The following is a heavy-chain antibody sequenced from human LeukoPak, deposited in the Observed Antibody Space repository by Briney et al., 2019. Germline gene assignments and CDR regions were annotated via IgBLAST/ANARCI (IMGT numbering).Heavy chain of an antibody. CDR2: IGGSGDST. CDR1: GFTLSSYA. J-gene: IGHJ4*02. CDR3: AKARSGWHRPAD. Sequence: GGSLRLSCVTSGFTLSSYAMSWVRQAPGKGLEWVSVIGGSGDSTYYADSVKGRFTISRDSSKNTLYLQMNSLRVEDTAVYYCAKARSGWHRPADWGQGTLVTVSS. D-gene: IGHD5-24*01. V-gene: IGHV3-23*01.